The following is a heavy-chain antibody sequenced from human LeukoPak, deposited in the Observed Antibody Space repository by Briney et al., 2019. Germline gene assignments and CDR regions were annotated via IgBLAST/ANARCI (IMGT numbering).Heavy chain of an antibody. D-gene: IGHD2-2*01. CDR3: VKEGTPRSCTWYGS. V-gene: IGHV3-30*18. J-gene: IGHJ5*02. Sequence: GGSLRLSCAASGFTFSSYGMHWVRQAPGKGLEWVAVIAYDGSSQFYAESVKGRFVISRDNSKNILFLQMNSLRDEDTAVYYCVKEGTPRSCTWYGSWGQGTLVTVSS. CDR1: GFTFSSYG. CDR2: IAYDGSSQ.